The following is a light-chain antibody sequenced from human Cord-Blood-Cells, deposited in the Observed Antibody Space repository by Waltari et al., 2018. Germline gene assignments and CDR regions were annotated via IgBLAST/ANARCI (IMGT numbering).Light chain of an antibody. CDR1: SSDVGSYNL. Sequence: QSALTQPASVSVSPGQSITISCTGTSSDVGSYNLVSWYQQHPGKAPKLMIYEGSKRPSGVSNRFSGSKSGNTASLIISGLQAEDEADYYCCSYAGSSTWVFGGGTKLTVL. J-gene: IGLJ3*02. CDR3: CSYAGSSTWV. V-gene: IGLV2-23*01. CDR2: EGS.